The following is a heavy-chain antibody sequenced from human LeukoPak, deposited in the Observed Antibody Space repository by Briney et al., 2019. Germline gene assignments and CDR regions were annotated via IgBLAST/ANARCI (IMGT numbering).Heavy chain of an antibody. D-gene: IGHD3-10*01. CDR2: IYYSGST. V-gene: IGHV4-59*12. CDR3: ARDLGSGSYGYYFDY. Sequence: KSSETLSLTCTVSGGSISSYYWSWIRQPPGRGLEWIGYIYYSGSTNYNPSLKSRVTISVDTSKNQFSLKLSSVTAADTAVYYCARDLGSGSYGYYFDYWGQGTLVTVSS. CDR1: GGSISSYY. J-gene: IGHJ4*02.